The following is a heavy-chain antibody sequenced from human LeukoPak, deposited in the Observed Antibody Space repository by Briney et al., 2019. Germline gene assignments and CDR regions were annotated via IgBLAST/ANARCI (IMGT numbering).Heavy chain of an antibody. CDR1: GFTFSGYW. CDR2: IKQDGTEK. V-gene: IGHV3-7*01. CDR3: ARDGSGWSVY. D-gene: IGHD6-19*01. Sequence: PGGSQRLSCAASGFTFSGYWMSWLRQAPGKGLEWVANIKQDGTEKYYVDSVKGRFIISRDNAKNSLYLQMNSLRAEDTAVYYCARDGSGWSVYWGQGTLVTVSS. J-gene: IGHJ4*02.